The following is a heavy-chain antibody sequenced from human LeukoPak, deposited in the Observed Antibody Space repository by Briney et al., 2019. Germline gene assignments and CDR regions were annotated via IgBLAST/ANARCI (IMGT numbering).Heavy chain of an antibody. CDR1: GYTFTSYY. Sequence: ASVKVSCKASGYTFTSYYMHWVRQAPGQGLEWMGIINPSGGSTSYAQKFQGRVTMTGDTSTSTVYMELSSLRSEDAAVYYCARDMGGFVSDVRGPGRGFDYWGQGTLVTVSS. CDR3: ARDMGGFVSDVRGPGRGFDY. V-gene: IGHV1-46*01. D-gene: IGHD3-10*02. J-gene: IGHJ4*02. CDR2: INPSGGST.